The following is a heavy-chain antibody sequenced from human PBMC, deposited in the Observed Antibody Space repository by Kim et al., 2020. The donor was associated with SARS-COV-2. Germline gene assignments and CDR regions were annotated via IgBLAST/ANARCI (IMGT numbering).Heavy chain of an antibody. J-gene: IGHJ4*02. CDR1: GFTFSSYS. CDR2: ISSSSSYI. V-gene: IGHV3-21*01. Sequence: GGSLRLSCAASGFTFSSYSMNWVRQAPGKGLEWVSSISSSSSYIYYADSVKGRFTISRDNAKNSLYLQMNSLRAEDTAVYYCARDLGYSYGFDYWGQGTLVTVSS. CDR3: ARDLGYSYGFDY. D-gene: IGHD5-18*01.